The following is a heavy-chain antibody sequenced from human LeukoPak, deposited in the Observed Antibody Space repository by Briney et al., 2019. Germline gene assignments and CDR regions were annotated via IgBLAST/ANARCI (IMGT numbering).Heavy chain of an antibody. D-gene: IGHD3-10*01. CDR3: ARVMYYYGSGSPGYYYGMDV. V-gene: IGHV6-1*01. J-gene: IGHJ6*02. CDR2: TYYRSKWYN. CDR1: GDSVSSNSAA. Sequence: SQTLSLTCAISGDSVSSNSAAWNWIRRSPSRGLEWLGRTYYRSKWYNDYAVSVKSRITINPDTSKNQFSLQLNSVTPEDTAVYYCARVMYYYGSGSPGYYYGMDVWGQGTTVTVSS.